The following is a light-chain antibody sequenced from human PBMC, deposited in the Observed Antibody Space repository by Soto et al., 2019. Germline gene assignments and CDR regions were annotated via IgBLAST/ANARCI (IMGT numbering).Light chain of an antibody. V-gene: IGLV2-14*01. CDR1: RSDVGSYSF. Sequence: QSVLTQPASVSRSPGQSINISCTGTRSDVGSYSFVSWYQQLPGKAPKLMIYEVSNRPSGVSNRFSGSKSGNTASLTISGLQAEDEADYYCSSYTTSSNYVFGSGTKVTVL. J-gene: IGLJ1*01. CDR3: SSYTTSSNYV. CDR2: EVS.